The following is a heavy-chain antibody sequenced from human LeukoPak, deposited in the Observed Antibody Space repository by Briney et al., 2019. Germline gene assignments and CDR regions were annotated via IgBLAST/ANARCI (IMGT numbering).Heavy chain of an antibody. CDR2: INSDGSSR. J-gene: IGHJ4*02. CDR1: GFTFSNYW. D-gene: IGHD4-17*01. Sequence: GGSLRLSCAASGFTFSNYWMSWVRQAPGKGLVWVSRINSDGSSRHYADSVKGRFTISRDNSMTTLYLQMNSLRAEDTAVYYCAKDLGDWTLTTSGHFDYWGQGTLVTVSS. CDR3: AKDLGDWTLTTSGHFDY. V-gene: IGHV3-74*01.